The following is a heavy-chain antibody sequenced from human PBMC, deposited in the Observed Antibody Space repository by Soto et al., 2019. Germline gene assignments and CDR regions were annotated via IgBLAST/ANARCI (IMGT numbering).Heavy chain of an antibody. CDR3: AKTLRGWHYESSGYYFFWFDP. D-gene: IGHD3-22*01. V-gene: IGHV4-4*02. J-gene: IGHJ5*02. CDR2: IYHSGST. Sequence: QVQLQESGPGLVKPSGTLSLTCAVSGGSISSSNWWSWVRQPPGKGLEWIGEIYHSGSTNYNPSLKSRVTISVDKSKNQFSLKLSSVTAADTAVYYCAKTLRGWHYESSGYYFFWFDPWGQGTLVTVSS. CDR1: GGSISSSNW.